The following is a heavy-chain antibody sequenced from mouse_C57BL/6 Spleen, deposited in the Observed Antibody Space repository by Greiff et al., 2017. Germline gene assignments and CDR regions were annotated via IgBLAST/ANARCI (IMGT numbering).Heavy chain of an antibody. CDR2: INPSTGGT. V-gene: IGHV1-42*01. Sequence: EVQLVESGPELVQPGASVKISCKASGYSFTGYYMNWVKQSPEKSLEWIGEINPSTGGTTYNQKFKAKATLTVDKSSSTAYMQLKSLTSEDSAVYYCARRASGTDYFGCWGQGTTLTVSS. CDR1: GYSFTGYY. CDR3: ARRASGTDYFGC. D-gene: IGHD4-1*01. J-gene: IGHJ2*01.